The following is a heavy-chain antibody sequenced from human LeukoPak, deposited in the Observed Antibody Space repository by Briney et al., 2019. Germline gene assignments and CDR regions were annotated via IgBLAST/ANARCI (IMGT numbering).Heavy chain of an antibody. CDR1: GFTFSSYD. J-gene: IGHJ1*01. V-gene: IGHV3-30*18. Sequence: GGSLRLSCAASGFTFSSYDMHWVRQAPGKGLEWVAVISYDGSNKYYADSVKGRFTISRDNSKNTLYLQMNSLRAEDTAVYYCAKEPAYGSGSYYGYFQHWGQGTLVTVSS. CDR3: AKEPAYGSGSYYGYFQH. CDR2: ISYDGSNK. D-gene: IGHD3-10*01.